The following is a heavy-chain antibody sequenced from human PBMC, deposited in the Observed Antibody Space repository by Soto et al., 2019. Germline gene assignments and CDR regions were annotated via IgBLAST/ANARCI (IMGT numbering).Heavy chain of an antibody. CDR1: GFTLRSYW. V-gene: IGHV3-74*01. Sequence: EVQLVESGGGLVQPGGSLTLSCAVSGFTLRSYWMHWVRQAPGKGLEWVSRIDGDGRTTNYADSVKGRFTISRDNAKNTVYLHMNSLRVEDRAVYYCARGLVVYQQLVRGRDRFDPWGQGTLVTVSS. D-gene: IGHD2-8*02. J-gene: IGHJ5*02. CDR3: ARGLVVYQQLVRGRDRFDP. CDR2: IDGDGRTT.